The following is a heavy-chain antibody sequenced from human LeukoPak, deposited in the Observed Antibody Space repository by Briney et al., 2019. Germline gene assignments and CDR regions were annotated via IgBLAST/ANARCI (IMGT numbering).Heavy chain of an antibody. Sequence: GASVKVSCKASGYTFTSYGINWVRQATGQGLEWMGWMNPNSGNTGYTQKFQGRVTITRNTSISTAYMELSSLRSEDTAVYYCARGYYGSGSYYRRDLDYWGQGTLVTVSS. V-gene: IGHV1-8*03. CDR2: MNPNSGNT. CDR3: ARGYYGSGSYYRRDLDY. J-gene: IGHJ4*02. CDR1: GYTFTSYG. D-gene: IGHD3-10*01.